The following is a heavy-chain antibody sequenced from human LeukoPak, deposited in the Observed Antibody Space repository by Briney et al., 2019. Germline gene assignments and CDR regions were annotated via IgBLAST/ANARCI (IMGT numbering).Heavy chain of an antibody. V-gene: IGHV3-23*01. CDR3: VKDAYNFKDAFDI. D-gene: IGHD1-1*01. CDR1: GFTFSTYA. CDR2: ISGSGVTT. J-gene: IGHJ3*02. Sequence: GGSLRLSCVASGFTFSTYAMSWVRQAPGQGLEWVSVISGSGVTTYYADSVKGRFSISRANSKNTLWLQMSSLRAEDTALYYCVKDAYNFKDAFDIWGQGTMVTVSS.